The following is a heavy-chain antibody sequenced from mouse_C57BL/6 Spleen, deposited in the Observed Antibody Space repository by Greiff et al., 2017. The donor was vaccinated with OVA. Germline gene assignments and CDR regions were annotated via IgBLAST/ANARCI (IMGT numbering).Heavy chain of an antibody. V-gene: IGHV1-52*01. CDR3: ARDGNYV. CDR1: GYTFTSYW. J-gene: IGHJ1*03. Sequence: VQLQQPGAELVRPGSSVKLSCKASGYTFTSYWMHWVKQRPIQGLEWIGNIDPSDSETRYNQKFKDKATLTVDKSSSTAYMQLSSLTSEDSAVYYCARDGNYVWGTGTTVTVSS. CDR2: IDPSDSET. D-gene: IGHD2-1*01.